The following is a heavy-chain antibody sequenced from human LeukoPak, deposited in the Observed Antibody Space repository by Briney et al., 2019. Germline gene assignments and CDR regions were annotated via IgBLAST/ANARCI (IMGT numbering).Heavy chain of an antibody. CDR2: ISYDGSNK. D-gene: IGHD6-19*01. J-gene: IGHJ4*02. CDR1: GFTFSSYA. CDR3: ARDHSGGAVAGSYKLKTKKSSIPGY. Sequence: PGGSLRLSCAASGFTFSSYAMHWVRQAPGKGLEWVAVISYDGSNKYYADSVKGRFTISRDNSKNTLYLQMNSLRAEDTAVYYCARDHSGGAVAGSYKLKTKKSSIPGYWGQGTLVTVSS. V-gene: IGHV3-30-3*01.